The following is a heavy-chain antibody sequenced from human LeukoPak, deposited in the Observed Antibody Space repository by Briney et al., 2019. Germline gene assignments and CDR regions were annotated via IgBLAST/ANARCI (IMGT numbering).Heavy chain of an antibody. Sequence: ASVKVSCKASGYTFTGYYIHWVRQAPGQGLEWMGWINPNSGGTNYAQKFQGRVTMTRDTSISTAYMELSRLRSDDTAVYYCARCRGWYMGYNFDYWGQGTLVTVSS. CDR3: ARCRGWYMGYNFDY. V-gene: IGHV1-2*02. CDR2: INPNSGGT. J-gene: IGHJ4*02. CDR1: GYTFTGYY. D-gene: IGHD5-12*01.